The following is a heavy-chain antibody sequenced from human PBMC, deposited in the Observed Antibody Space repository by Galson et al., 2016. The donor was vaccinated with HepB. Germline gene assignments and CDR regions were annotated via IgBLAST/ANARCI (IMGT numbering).Heavy chain of an antibody. CDR2: IWFDGSNE. D-gene: IGHD3-10*01. CDR1: GFTFSNYD. V-gene: IGHV3-33*01. J-gene: IGHJ4*02. CDR3: ATGEYHGSGETTY. Sequence: SLRLSCAASGFTFSNYDVHWVRQDPDKGLEWVAVIWFDGSNEFYGGSVTGRFSVSRDNSKNTGFLQMNNLRAEDTAVYYCATGEYHGSGETTYWGQGTLVTVSS.